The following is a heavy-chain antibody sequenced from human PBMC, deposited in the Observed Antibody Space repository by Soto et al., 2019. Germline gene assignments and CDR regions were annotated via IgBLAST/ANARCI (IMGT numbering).Heavy chain of an antibody. CDR1: GYTFTSYA. V-gene: IGHV1-3*01. Sequence: ASVKVSCKASGYTFTSYAMHWVRQAPGQRLEWMGWINAGNGNTKYSQKFQGRVTITRDTSASTAYMELSSLRSEDTAVYYCARVPYYDFWSGYYAFDYWGQGTLVTVSS. CDR3: ARVPYYDFWSGYYAFDY. CDR2: INAGNGNT. D-gene: IGHD3-3*01. J-gene: IGHJ4*02.